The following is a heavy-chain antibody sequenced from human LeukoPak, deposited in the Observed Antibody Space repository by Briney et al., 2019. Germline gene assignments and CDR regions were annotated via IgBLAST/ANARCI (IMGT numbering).Heavy chain of an antibody. Sequence: SETLSLTCTVSGGSISTYYWSWIRQPPGKGLEWIGYIYYSGSINYNPSLKSPFTISVDTSKNQFSLKLNSVTAADTAIYYCASHYDILTGLAYFDYWGQGTLVTVSS. CDR3: ASHYDILTGLAYFDY. V-gene: IGHV4-59*12. J-gene: IGHJ4*02. D-gene: IGHD3-9*01. CDR2: IYYSGSI. CDR1: GGSISTYY.